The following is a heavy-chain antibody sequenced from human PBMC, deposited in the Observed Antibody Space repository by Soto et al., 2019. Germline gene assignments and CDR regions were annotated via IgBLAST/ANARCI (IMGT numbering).Heavy chain of an antibody. Sequence: QVQLVQSGAEVKKSGSSVKVSCKASGGTFSSYAISWVRQAPGQGLEWMGGIIPIFGTANYAQKFQGRVTITADESTSTAYMELSSLRSEDTAVYYCARVGSIAARTRFDYWGQGTLVTVSS. V-gene: IGHV1-69*01. D-gene: IGHD6-6*01. CDR3: ARVGSIAARTRFDY. CDR2: IIPIFGTA. J-gene: IGHJ4*02. CDR1: GGTFSSYA.